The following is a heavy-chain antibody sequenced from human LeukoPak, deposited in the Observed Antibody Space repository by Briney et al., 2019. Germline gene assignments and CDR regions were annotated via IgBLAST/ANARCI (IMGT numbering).Heavy chain of an antibody. V-gene: IGHV3-23*01. CDR2: IGGSGSST. CDR1: GFRFSNYA. CDR3: AKLWFGELGAVYFDY. Sequence: GGSLRLSCAASGFRFSNYAMSWVRQAPGKGLEWVSGIGGSGSSTYYADSVKGRFTISRDNSKNTLYLQMNSLRAEDTAVYYCAKLWFGELGAVYFDYWGQRTLVTVSS. D-gene: IGHD3-10*01. J-gene: IGHJ4*02.